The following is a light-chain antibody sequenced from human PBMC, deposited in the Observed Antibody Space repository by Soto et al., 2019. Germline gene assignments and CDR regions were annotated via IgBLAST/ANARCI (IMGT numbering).Light chain of an antibody. CDR1: SSNIGSNY. CDR3: AVWAASLGAMF. J-gene: IGLJ2*01. Sequence: QSVVTQPPSVSGTPGQRVTISCSGSSSNIGSNYVYWYQQLAGAAPTLLIYRTNQRPSGIPDRFSGSKSGSSASLAISGLRSDDEADYHCAVWAASLGAMFFGGGTQLTVL. CDR2: RTN. V-gene: IGLV1-47*01.